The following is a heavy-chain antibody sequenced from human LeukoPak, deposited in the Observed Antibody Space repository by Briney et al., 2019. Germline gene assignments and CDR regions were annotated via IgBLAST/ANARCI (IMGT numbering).Heavy chain of an antibody. D-gene: IGHD1-1*01. CDR1: GGSFSGYY. CDR3: ARVPGGALNWFDP. CDR2: INHSGST. Sequence: SETLSLTCAVYGGSFSGYYWGWIRQPPGKGLEWIGEINHSGSTNHNPSLKSRVTISVDTSKNQFSLKLTSVTAADRAVYYCARVPGGALNWFDPWGQGTLVTVSS. V-gene: IGHV4-34*01. J-gene: IGHJ5*02.